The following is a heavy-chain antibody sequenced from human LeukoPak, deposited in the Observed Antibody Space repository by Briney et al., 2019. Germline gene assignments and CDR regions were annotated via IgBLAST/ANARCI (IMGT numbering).Heavy chain of an antibody. CDR1: GASISSFY. CDR2: IYYSGSS. CDR3: ARGAAFDI. Sequence: SETLSLTCTVSGASISSFYWSWIRQPPGKGLEWIGYIYYSGSSNYNPSLKSRVTMSVDTSKNQFSLKLSSVTAADTAVYYCARGAAFDIWGQGTMVTVCS. J-gene: IGHJ3*02. V-gene: IGHV4-59*01.